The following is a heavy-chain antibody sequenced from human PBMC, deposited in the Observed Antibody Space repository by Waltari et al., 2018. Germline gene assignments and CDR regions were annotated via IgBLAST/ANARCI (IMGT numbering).Heavy chain of an antibody. CDR1: GYTFTSYG. D-gene: IGHD1-26*01. CDR2: IIAYNGNT. CDR3: ARDRTLGAITAFDI. V-gene: IGHV1-18*01. J-gene: IGHJ3*02. Sequence: QVQLVQSGAEVKKPGASVKVSCKDTGYTFTSYGISRVRQAPGQGLEWRGWIIAYNGNTNYAQKLQGRVTMTTDTSTSTAYMELRSLRSDDTAVYYCARDRTLGAITAFDIWGQGTMFTVSS.